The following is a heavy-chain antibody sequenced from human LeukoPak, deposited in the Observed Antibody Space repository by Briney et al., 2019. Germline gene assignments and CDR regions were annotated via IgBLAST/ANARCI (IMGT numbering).Heavy chain of an antibody. CDR3: AKDPLYDFWINPNWFDP. CDR2: ISGSGGST. J-gene: IGHJ5*02. CDR1: GFTFSSYA. D-gene: IGHD3-3*01. V-gene: IGHV3-23*01. Sequence: PGGSLRLSCAASGFTFSSYAMSWVRQAPGKGLEWVSAISGSGGSTYYADSVKGRFTIPRDNSKNTLYLQMNSLRAEDTAVYYCAKDPLYDFWINPNWFDPWGQGTLVTVSS.